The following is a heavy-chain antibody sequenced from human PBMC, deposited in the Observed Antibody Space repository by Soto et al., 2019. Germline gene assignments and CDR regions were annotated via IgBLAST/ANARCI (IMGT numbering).Heavy chain of an antibody. D-gene: IGHD3-22*01. V-gene: IGHV3-48*03. CDR3: ARMLRFYDGPIAS. J-gene: IGHJ5*02. CDR2: ISSTGSTR. Sequence: GGSLRLSCAVSGFTFSSYEMNWVRQAPGKGLEWVSHISSTGSTRYYAESVKGRFTVSRDNAKNSLYLQMNSLRVEDTAVYYCARMLRFYDGPIASWGQGTRVTVSS. CDR1: GFTFSSYE.